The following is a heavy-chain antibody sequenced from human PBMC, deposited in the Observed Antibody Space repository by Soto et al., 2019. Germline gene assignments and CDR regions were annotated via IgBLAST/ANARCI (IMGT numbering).Heavy chain of an antibody. CDR1: GYTFTSYG. CDR2: ISAYNGNT. J-gene: IGHJ6*03. D-gene: IGHD1-1*01. V-gene: IGHV1-18*01. CDR3: ARDTMVCGTTGTVDYYNYMDV. Sequence: QVQLVQSGAEVKKPGASVKVSCKASGYTFTSYGISWVRQAPGQGLEWMGWISAYNGNTNYAQTRQGRGTMATHTSTVTAYMELGTLRSADTAVYYCARDTMVCGTTGTVDYYNYMDVWGKGTTVTVSS.